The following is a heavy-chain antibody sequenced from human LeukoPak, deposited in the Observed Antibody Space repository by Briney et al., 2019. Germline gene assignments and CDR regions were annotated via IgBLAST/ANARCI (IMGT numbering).Heavy chain of an antibody. J-gene: IGHJ4*02. Sequence: GGSLRLSCAPSGFTFDDYGISWVPHAPGRGVEWVSDIYWNGGSTVYADSVKGRFTISRDNAKNSLYLQMNSLRAEDTALYYCARAYYDSSGRYFDYWGQGTLVTVSS. CDR2: IYWNGGST. D-gene: IGHD3-22*01. V-gene: IGHV3-20*04. CDR1: GFTFDDYG. CDR3: ARAYYDSSGRYFDY.